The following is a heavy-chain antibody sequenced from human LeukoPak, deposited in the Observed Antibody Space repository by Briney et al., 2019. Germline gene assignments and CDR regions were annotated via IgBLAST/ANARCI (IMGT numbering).Heavy chain of an antibody. V-gene: IGHV3-33*01. D-gene: IGHD4-17*01. CDR3: ARDFHYGAYNWFDP. Sequence: PGGSLRLSCAASGFNFSTYGMHWVRQAPGKGLEWVAVIWYDGSIKNYADSVKGRFTISRDNAKNSLYLQMNSLRAEDTAVYYCARDFHYGAYNWFDPWGQGTLVTVSS. J-gene: IGHJ5*02. CDR2: IWYDGSIK. CDR1: GFNFSTYG.